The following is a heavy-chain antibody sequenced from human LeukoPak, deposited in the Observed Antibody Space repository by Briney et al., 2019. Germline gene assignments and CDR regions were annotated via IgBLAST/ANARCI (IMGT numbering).Heavy chain of an antibody. CDR2: IIPIFGTA. CDR3: ARAVGGGSSGWYFYYYYGMDV. J-gene: IGHJ6*02. V-gene: IGHV1-69*05. D-gene: IGHD6-19*01. Sequence: ASVKVSCKASGGTFSSYAISWVRQAPGQGLEWMGGIIPIFGTANYAQKFQGRVTMTRNTSISTAYMELSSLRSEDTAVYYCARAVGGGSSGWYFYYYYGMDVWGQGTTVTVSS. CDR1: GGTFSSYA.